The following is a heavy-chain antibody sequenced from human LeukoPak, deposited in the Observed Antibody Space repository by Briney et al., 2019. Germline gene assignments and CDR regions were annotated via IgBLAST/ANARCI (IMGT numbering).Heavy chain of an antibody. CDR3: VKGADGDYNFEDSFYFES. CDR2: IWYDGSQK. J-gene: IGHJ4*02. Sequence: TGTSLRLSCAASGFTMMKFGMHWVRQAPGKGLEWVAVIWYDGSQKHYVDSVKGRFTISRENTMNSLSLEMNGLRLEDTGVYYCVKGADGDYNFEDSFYFESWGQGTLVTVSS. D-gene: IGHD4-17*01. V-gene: IGHV3-33*06. CDR1: GFTMMKFG.